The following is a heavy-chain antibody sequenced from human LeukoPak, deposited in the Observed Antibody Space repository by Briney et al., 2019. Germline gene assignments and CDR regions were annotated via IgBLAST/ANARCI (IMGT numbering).Heavy chain of an antibody. Sequence: GASVKVSCKASGYTFAAYYMHWVRQAPGQGLQWMGWINPNSGGTNYAQEFQGRVTMTRDTSISTAYMELSGLRSEDTAVYYCARGELRYFVAGYYYMDVWGKGTTVTISS. CDR3: ARGELRYFVAGYYYMDV. J-gene: IGHJ6*03. CDR1: GYTFAAYY. V-gene: IGHV1-2*02. D-gene: IGHD3-9*01. CDR2: INPNSGGT.